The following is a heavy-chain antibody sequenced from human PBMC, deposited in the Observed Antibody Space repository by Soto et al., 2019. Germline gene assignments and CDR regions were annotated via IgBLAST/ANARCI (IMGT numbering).Heavy chain of an antibody. CDR3: ARGLKGGHIVVVTAIHHWFDP. D-gene: IGHD2-21*02. J-gene: IGHJ5*02. V-gene: IGHV4-31*03. CDR1: GGSISSGGYY. Sequence: SETLSLTCTVSGGSISSGGYYWSWIRQHPGKGLEWIGYIYYSGSTYYNPSLKSRVTISVDTSKNQFSLKLSSVTAADTAVYYCARGLKGGHIVVVTAIHHWFDPWGQGTLVTVSS. CDR2: IYYSGST.